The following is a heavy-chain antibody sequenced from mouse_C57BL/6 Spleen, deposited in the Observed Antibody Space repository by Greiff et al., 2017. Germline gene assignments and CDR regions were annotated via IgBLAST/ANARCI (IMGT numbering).Heavy chain of an antibody. CDR3: ARRGYYSNAYYFDY. CDR1: GYTFTSYW. CDR2: IDPSDSYT. D-gene: IGHD2-5*01. Sequence: QVQLQQPGAELVMPGASVKLSCKASGYTFTSYWMHWVKQRPGQGLEWIGEIDPSDSYTNYNQKFKGKSTLTVDKSSSTAYMQLSSLTSEDSAVYYCARRGYYSNAYYFDYWGQGTTLTGSS. J-gene: IGHJ2*01. V-gene: IGHV1-69*01.